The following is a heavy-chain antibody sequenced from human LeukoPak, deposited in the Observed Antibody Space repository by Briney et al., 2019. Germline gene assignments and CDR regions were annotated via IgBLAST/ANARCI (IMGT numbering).Heavy chain of an antibody. CDR1: GYTFTGYY. CDR3: ARVQVSPNWFDP. J-gene: IGHJ5*02. CDR2: INPNSGGT. Sequence: VSVKVSCKASGYTFTGYYMHWVRQAPGQGLEWMGWINPNSGGTNYAQKFQGRVTMTRDTSISTAYMELSRLRSDDTAVYYCARVQVSPNWFDPWGQGTLVTVSS. V-gene: IGHV1-2*02.